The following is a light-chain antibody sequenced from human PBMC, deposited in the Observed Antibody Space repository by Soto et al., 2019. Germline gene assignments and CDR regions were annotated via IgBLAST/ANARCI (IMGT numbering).Light chain of an antibody. J-gene: IGLJ1*01. Sequence: QSALTPPASVSGSPGQSITISCTGTSSDVGSYNLVSWYQQHPGKAPKLMIYEGSKRPSGVSNRFSGSKSGNTASLTISGLQAEDEADYYCCSYAGSSTPSYVFGTGTKVTV. V-gene: IGLV2-23*01. CDR1: SSDVGSYNL. CDR2: EGS. CDR3: CSYAGSSTPSYV.